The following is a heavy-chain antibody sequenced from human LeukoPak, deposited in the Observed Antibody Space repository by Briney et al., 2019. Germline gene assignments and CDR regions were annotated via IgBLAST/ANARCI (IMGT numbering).Heavy chain of an antibody. D-gene: IGHD5-18*01. CDR1: GYTLTGYY. CDR2: INPNSGGS. V-gene: IGHV1-2*02. Sequence: ASVKVSCKASGYTLTGYYVNWVRQAPGQGLQWMGWINPNSGGSNYAQKFRGRVTMTRDTSITTAYLELSRLRSDDTAVYYCARTYRDTRWDRRGLDYWGQGTLVSVSS. CDR3: ARTYRDTRWDRRGLDY. J-gene: IGHJ4*02.